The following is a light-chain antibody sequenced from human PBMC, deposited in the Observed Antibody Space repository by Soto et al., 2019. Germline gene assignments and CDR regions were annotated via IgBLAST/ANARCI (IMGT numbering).Light chain of an antibody. Sequence: DIPMTQSPSSLSASVGDTVIITCRASQFISTYLHWYQHKPAEGPNLLIFEASTLQSGVPSRFSGSGSATDFTLTINYLQPEDFATYYCQQSFGLPLTFGGGTRVEIK. V-gene: IGKV1-39*01. J-gene: IGKJ4*01. CDR2: EAS. CDR3: QQSFGLPLT. CDR1: QFISTY.